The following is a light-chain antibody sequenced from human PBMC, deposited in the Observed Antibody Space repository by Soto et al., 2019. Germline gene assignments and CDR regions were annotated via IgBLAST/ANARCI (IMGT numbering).Light chain of an antibody. CDR1: QSVSSNY. V-gene: IGKV3-20*01. J-gene: IGKJ2*01. CDR3: QQYGSSSYT. Sequence: DIVLTQSPDTLSLSPGERATLSCRASQSVSSNYLAWYQQKPGQAPRLLIYGASTRATGIPDRFSGSGSGTDVTLTISRLEPEDFAVYYCQQYGSSSYTFGLGTRLEIK. CDR2: GAS.